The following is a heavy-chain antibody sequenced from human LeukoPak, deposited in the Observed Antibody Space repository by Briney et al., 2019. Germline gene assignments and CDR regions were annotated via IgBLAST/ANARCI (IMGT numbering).Heavy chain of an antibody. V-gene: IGHV3-7*03. CDR2: IKQDGSEK. CDR3: AKDLGTSTYYDFWSGYYPPDV. CDR1: GFTFSSYW. D-gene: IGHD3-3*01. J-gene: IGHJ6*02. Sequence: GRSLRLSCAASGFTFSSYWMSWVRQAPGKGLEWVANIKQDGSEKYYVDSVKGRFTISRDNAKDSLYLQMNSLRAEDTAVYYCAKDLGTSTYYDFWSGYYPPDVWGQGTTVTVSS.